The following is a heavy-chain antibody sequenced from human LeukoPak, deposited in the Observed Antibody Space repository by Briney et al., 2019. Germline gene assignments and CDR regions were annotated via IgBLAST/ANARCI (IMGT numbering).Heavy chain of an antibody. V-gene: IGHV3-7*01. CDR3: ARVGATSWY. CDR1: GFTFSSYW. Sequence: GGSLRLSCAASGFTFSSYWMSWVRHAPGKGLEWVANIKQDGSEKYYVDSVKGRFTISRDNAKNSLYLQMNSLRVEDTPVYYCARVGATSWYWGQGTLVTVSS. CDR2: IKQDGSEK. D-gene: IGHD1-26*01. J-gene: IGHJ4*02.